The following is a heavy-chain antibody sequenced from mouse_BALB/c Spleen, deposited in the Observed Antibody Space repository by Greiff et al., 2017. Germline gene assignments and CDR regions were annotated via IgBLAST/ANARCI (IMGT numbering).Heavy chain of an antibody. V-gene: IGHV5-17*02. CDR3: ARDYYGSRDY. D-gene: IGHD1-1*01. J-gene: IGHJ2*01. Sequence: EVKLVESGGGLVQPGGSRKLSCAASGFTFSSFGMHWVRQAPEKGLEWVAYISSGSSTMYYADTVKGRFTISRDNPKNTLFLQMTSLRSEDTAMYYCARDYYGSRDYWGQGTTLTVSS. CDR2: ISSGSSTM. CDR1: GFTFSSFG.